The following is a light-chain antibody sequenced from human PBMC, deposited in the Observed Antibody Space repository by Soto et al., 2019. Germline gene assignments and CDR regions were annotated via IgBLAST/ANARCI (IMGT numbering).Light chain of an antibody. J-gene: IGLJ2*01. CDR1: SGHSSYA. Sequence: QSVLTQSPSASASLGASVRLTCTLSSGHSSYAIAWHQKQPGKSPRYLMDLKNDGSHTKGDGIPDRFSGSSSGAERSLIIASLQSEDEADYYCSSYAGSNMVVVGGGTKLTFL. V-gene: IGLV4-69*01. CDR2: LKNDGSH. CDR3: SSYAGSNMVV.